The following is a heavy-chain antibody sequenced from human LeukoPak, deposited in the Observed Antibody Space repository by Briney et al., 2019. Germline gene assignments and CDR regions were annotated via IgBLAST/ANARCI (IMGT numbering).Heavy chain of an antibody. CDR2: ISYDGSNK. CDR3: AKDSYDRSGYYYYYFAY. D-gene: IGHD3-22*01. Sequence: PGGSLTLSCAASGFTFSSSGMHWVRQAPAKGLAWVAVISYDGSNKYYADSVKGRFTITRDNSKNTLSLQMNSLTAADTAVYYCAKDSYDRSGYYYYYFAYWGQGTQVTVSS. J-gene: IGHJ4*02. V-gene: IGHV3-30*18. CDR1: GFTFSSSG.